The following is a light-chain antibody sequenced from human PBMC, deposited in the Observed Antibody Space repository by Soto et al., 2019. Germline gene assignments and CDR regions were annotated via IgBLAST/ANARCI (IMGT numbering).Light chain of an antibody. CDR2: AAS. Sequence: DIQMTQSPSSLSASVGDRVTITCRASQSISSYLNWYQQKPGKAPKLLIYAASSLQSGVPSRCSGSGSGTDFTLTIRSLQPEDFATYYCQQSYSTQTFGQGTKLEIK. CDR1: QSISSY. J-gene: IGKJ2*01. CDR3: QQSYSTQT. V-gene: IGKV1-39*01.